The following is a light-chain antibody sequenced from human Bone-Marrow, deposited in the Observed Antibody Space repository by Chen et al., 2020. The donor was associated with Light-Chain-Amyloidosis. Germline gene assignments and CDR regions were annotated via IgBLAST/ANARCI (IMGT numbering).Light chain of an antibody. V-gene: IGKV3-20*01. CDR1: QIISSNY. CDR2: GSS. CDR3: QQYGTSPLT. Sequence: EIVLTHSPATLSLSPGEGPNLSCRASQIISSNYLTWYQQKFGQAPRLLIYGSSSRATGIPARFTGSGSGTDFTLTINRLEPEDFAMYYCQQYGTSPLTFGGGTKVEIK. J-gene: IGKJ4*01.